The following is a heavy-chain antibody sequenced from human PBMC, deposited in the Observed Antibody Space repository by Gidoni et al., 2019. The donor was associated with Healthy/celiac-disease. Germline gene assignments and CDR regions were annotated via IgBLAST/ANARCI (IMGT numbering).Heavy chain of an antibody. D-gene: IGHD2-2*01. CDR1: GFTFDDYA. Sequence: EVQLVESGGGLVQPGRSLRLSCADSGFTFDDYARHWVRQAPGKGLEGVSGISWNSGSIGYADSVKGRFTISRDNANNSLYLQMNSLRAEDTALYYCAKDISTSNYYYYGMDVWGQGTTVTVSS. J-gene: IGHJ6*02. CDR3: AKDISTSNYYYYGMDV. CDR2: ISWNSGSI. V-gene: IGHV3-9*01.